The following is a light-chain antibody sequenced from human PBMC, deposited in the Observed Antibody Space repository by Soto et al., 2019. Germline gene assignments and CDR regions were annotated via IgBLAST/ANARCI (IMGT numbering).Light chain of an antibody. Sequence: DVVMTQSPLSLPVTLGQPASISCRSSQSVVYSDGIAYLTWFQQRPAQSPRRLIYRVSNRDSGVXDXXSGTGSGTEFTLRISRVEAEDVGVYHCMPRTHRPPTFGRGTKVDLK. J-gene: IGKJ1*01. CDR3: MPRTHRPPT. CDR1: QSVVYSDGIAY. V-gene: IGKV2-30*01. CDR2: RVS.